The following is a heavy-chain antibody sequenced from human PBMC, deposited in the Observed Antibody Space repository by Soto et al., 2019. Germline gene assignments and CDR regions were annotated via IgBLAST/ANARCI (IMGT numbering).Heavy chain of an antibody. J-gene: IGHJ5*02. V-gene: IGHV4-31*03. CDR3: ARAAHYSSPFRWFDP. D-gene: IGHD6-13*01. CDR2: IYHSGST. CDR1: GGSISSGGYY. Sequence: QVQLQESGPGLVTPSQTLSLTCTVSGGSISSGGYYWSWIRQHPGKGLEWIGYIYHSGSTYYNPSLKSRVTISVDTSKNQFSLKLSSVTAADTAVYYCARAAHYSSPFRWFDPWGQGTLVTVSS.